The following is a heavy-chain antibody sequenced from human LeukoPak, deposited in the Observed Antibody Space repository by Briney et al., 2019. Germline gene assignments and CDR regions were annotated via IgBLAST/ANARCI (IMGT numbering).Heavy chain of an antibody. J-gene: IGHJ4*02. CDR3: ARGTVTPDAGY. D-gene: IGHD4-17*01. CDR1: RSSMSGYY. V-gene: IGHV4-59*01. Sequence: SETLSFICTVSRSSMSGYYWSWIRQPPGKGLEWIGYTFDSETTDYNPSLKSRVIISVDTSKNQASLKLNSVTAADTAIYYCARGTVTPDAGYWGPGTLVTVSS. CDR2: TFDSETT.